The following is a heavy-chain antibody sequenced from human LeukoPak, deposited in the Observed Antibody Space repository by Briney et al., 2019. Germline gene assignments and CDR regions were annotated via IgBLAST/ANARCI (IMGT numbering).Heavy chain of an antibody. Sequence: PSETLSLTCAVSGYSISSGYYWGWIRQPPGKGLEWIGSIYRSGSTYYNPSLKSRVTISVDTSKNQFSLKLSSVTAADTAVYYCATSRNSGSLDYWGQGTLVTVSP. CDR2: IYRSGST. D-gene: IGHD1-26*01. V-gene: IGHV4-38-2*01. CDR3: ATSRNSGSLDY. CDR1: GYSISSGYY. J-gene: IGHJ4*02.